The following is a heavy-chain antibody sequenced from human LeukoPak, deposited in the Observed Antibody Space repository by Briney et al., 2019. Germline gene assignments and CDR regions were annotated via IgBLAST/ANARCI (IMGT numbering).Heavy chain of an antibody. Sequence: PGGSLRLSCATSGFIFSSYGIHWVRQPPGKGLEWVAFIRYDGSDKYYPDSVKRRFTNSRDNAKNKVYLQMNSLRAEDTAVYYCAKDAWEVGATSDIDYWGQGPLVTVSS. V-gene: IGHV3-30*02. D-gene: IGHD1-26*01. J-gene: IGHJ4*02. CDR2: IRYDGSDK. CDR3: AKDAWEVGATSDIDY. CDR1: GFIFSSYG.